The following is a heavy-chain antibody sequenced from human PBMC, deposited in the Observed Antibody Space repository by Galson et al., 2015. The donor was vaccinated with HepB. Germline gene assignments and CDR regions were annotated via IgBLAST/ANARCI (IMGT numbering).Heavy chain of an antibody. CDR3: ARGAGYQLLRDWFDP. D-gene: IGHD2-2*01. CDR2: IILILGIA. V-gene: IGHV1-69*04. CDR1: GYTFTSYG. Sequence: SVKVSCKASGYTFTSYGISWVRQAPGQGLEWMGRIILILGIANYAQKFQGRVTITADKSTSTAYMELSSLRSEDTAVYYCARGAGYQLLRDWFDPWGQGTLVTVSS. J-gene: IGHJ5*02.